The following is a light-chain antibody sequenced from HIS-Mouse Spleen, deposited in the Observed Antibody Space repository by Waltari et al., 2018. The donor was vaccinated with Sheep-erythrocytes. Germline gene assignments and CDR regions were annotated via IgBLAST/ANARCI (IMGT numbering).Light chain of an antibody. V-gene: IGLV2-11*01. Sequence: QSALTQPRSVSGSPGQSVTISCTGTSSDVGGYNYVSWYQQHPGKAPKLMIYDVSKRPSGVPDRFSGSKSGNPASRTISGLQAEDEADYYCCSYAGSYNYVFGTGTKVTVL. CDR2: DVS. CDR3: CSYAGSYNYV. CDR1: SSDVGGYNY. J-gene: IGLJ1*01.